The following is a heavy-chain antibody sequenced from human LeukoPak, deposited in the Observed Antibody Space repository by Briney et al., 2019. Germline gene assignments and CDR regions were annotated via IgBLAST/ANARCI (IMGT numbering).Heavy chain of an antibody. CDR2: IIPIFGTA. CDR3: ARDVEMATNAPDY. V-gene: IGHV1-69*13. CDR1: GGTFSSYA. J-gene: IGHJ4*02. Sequence: ASVKVSCKASGGTFSSYAISWVRQAPGQGLEWMGGIIPIFGTANYAQKFQGRVTITADESTSTAYMELSSLRSEDTAVYYCARDVEMATNAPDYWGQGTLVTVSS. D-gene: IGHD5-24*01.